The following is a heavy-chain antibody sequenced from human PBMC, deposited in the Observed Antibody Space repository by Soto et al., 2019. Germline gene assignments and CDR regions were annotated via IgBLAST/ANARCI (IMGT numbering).Heavy chain of an antibody. J-gene: IGHJ4*02. CDR3: AKGSRGYCSGGSCYRYPFDD. CDR1: GFTFSSYA. V-gene: IGHV3-23*01. CDR2: ISAGGSRT. D-gene: IGHD2-15*01. Sequence: EVQLLESGGGLVQPGGSLRLSCAASGFTFSSYAMSWVRQAPGKGLEWVSGISAGGSRTYYADSVKGRFTIFRDNSKNTLYLQMNSLRAEDTALYYFAKGSRGYCSGGSCYRYPFDDWGQGTLVTVSS.